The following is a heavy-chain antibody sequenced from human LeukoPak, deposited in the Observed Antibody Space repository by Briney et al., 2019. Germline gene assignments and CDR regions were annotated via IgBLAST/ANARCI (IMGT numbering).Heavy chain of an antibody. Sequence: ASVKVSCKASGFTFTSSAMQWVRQARGQRLEWIGWIVVGSGNTNYAQKFQERVTITRDMSTSAAYMELSSLRSEDTAVYYCAAVLTTDDAFDIWGQGTMVTVSS. J-gene: IGHJ3*02. V-gene: IGHV1-58*02. CDR1: GFTFTSSA. CDR2: IVVGSGNT. D-gene: IGHD4-17*01. CDR3: AAVLTTDDAFDI.